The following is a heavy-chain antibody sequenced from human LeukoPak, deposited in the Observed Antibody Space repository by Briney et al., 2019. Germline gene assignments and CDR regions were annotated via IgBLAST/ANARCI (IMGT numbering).Heavy chain of an antibody. CDR3: ARIAAVTTGNYYYYYMDV. J-gene: IGHJ6*03. CDR1: GGSFSRYY. CDR2: INHSGST. V-gene: IGHV4-34*01. Sequence: SETLSLTCAVYGGSFSRYYWSWIRHPPGKGLEWIGEINHSGSTNYNPSLKSRVTISVDTSKNQFSLKLSSVTAADTAVYYCARIAAVTTGNYYYYYMDVWGKGTTVTVSS. D-gene: IGHD4-17*01.